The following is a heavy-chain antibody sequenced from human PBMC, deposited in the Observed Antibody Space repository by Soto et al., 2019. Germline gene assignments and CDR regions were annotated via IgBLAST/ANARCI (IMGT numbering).Heavy chain of an antibody. J-gene: IGHJ4*02. V-gene: IGHV4-39*01. D-gene: IGHD3-10*01. CDR2: IYYSGST. CDR1: GGSISSSSYY. CDR3: ARQDGRWFGELLSGYPYYFDY. Sequence: SETLSLTCTVSGGSISSSSYYWGWIRQPPGKGLEWIGSIYYSGSTYYNPSLKSRVPISVDTSKNQFSLKLSSVTAADTAVYYCARQDGRWFGELLSGYPYYFDYWGQGTLVTVSS.